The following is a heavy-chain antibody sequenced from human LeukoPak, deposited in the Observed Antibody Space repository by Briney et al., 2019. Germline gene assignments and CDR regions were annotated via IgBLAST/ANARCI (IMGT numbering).Heavy chain of an antibody. CDR3: AKDFDNAYYYYYGMDV. Sequence: GGSLRLSCAASGFTFNSYGMHWARQAPGKGLEWVAVISFDGADKYYADSVKGRFTISRDNTKSTVYLQMNSLRAEDTAVYYCAKDFDNAYYYYYGMDVWGQGTTVTVSS. J-gene: IGHJ6*02. CDR1: GFTFNSYG. D-gene: IGHD1-14*01. V-gene: IGHV3-30*18. CDR2: ISFDGADK.